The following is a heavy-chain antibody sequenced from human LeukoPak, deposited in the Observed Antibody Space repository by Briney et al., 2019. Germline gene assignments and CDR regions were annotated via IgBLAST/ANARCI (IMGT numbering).Heavy chain of an antibody. V-gene: IGHV1-46*01. CDR1: GYTFTTYA. CDR3: ARGFSGSIEYYFDY. Sequence: ASVKVSCKTSGYTFTTYAISWVRQAPGQGLEWMGIINPSGGSTSYAQKFQGRVTMTRDMSTSTVYMELSSLRSEDTAVYYCARGFSGSIEYYFDYWGQGTLVTVSS. D-gene: IGHD1-26*01. CDR2: INPSGGST. J-gene: IGHJ4*02.